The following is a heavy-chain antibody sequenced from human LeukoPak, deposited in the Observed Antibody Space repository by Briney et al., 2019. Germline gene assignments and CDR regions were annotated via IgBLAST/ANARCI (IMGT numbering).Heavy chain of an antibody. J-gene: IGHJ5*02. CDR2: IYYSGST. D-gene: IGHD6-13*01. Sequence: PPQTLSLTCTVSGGSISSYYWSWIRQPPGKGLEWIGYIYYSGSTNYNPSLKSRVTISVDTSKNQFSLKLSSVTAADTAVYYCARRIAAAGTRGDWFNPWGQGTLVTVSS. CDR3: ARRIAAAGTRGDWFNP. CDR1: GGSISSYY. V-gene: IGHV4-59*08.